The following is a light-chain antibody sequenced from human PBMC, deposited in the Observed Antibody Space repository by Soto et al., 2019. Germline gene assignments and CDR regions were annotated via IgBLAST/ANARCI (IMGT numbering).Light chain of an antibody. CDR3: QQYNDWPPCT. CDR1: QSIANN. Sequence: EIVMTQSPASLSASPGERITLSCKASQSIANNLAWHQQKPGQAPRLLMYGASTRAADIPARFSGSGSGTEFSLTISSLQSEDFAIYYCQQYNDWPPCTFGQGTKVDIK. V-gene: IGKV3-15*01. CDR2: GAS. J-gene: IGKJ1*01.